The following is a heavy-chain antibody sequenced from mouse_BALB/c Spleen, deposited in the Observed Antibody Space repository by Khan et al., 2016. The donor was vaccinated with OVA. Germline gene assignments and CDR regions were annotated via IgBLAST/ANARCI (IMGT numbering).Heavy chain of an antibody. J-gene: IGHJ2*01. CDR3: ARNREPDYFDY. Sequence: VQLVESGPDLVAPSQSLSITCTVSGFSLTRHGIHWVRQPPGKGLEWLGIIWAGGSTNYNSALMSRLSITKDSSKSQVFLKMNSLQTDDTAIYYCARNREPDYFDYWGQGTTLTVSS. CDR1: GFSLTRHG. V-gene: IGHV2-9*02. CDR2: IWAGGST.